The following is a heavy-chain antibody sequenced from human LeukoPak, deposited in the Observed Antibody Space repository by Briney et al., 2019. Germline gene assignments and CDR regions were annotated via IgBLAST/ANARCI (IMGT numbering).Heavy chain of an antibody. CDR3: AREDWGSGFDY. J-gene: IGHJ4*02. Sequence: SETLSLTCAVSGYSISSGYYWGWIRQPPGKGLEWIGSIYHSGSTYYNPSLKSRVTISVDTSKNQFSLKLSSVTAADTAVYYCAREDWGSGFDYWGQGTLVTVSS. D-gene: IGHD7-27*01. CDR1: GYSISSGYY. V-gene: IGHV4-38-2*02. CDR2: IYHSGST.